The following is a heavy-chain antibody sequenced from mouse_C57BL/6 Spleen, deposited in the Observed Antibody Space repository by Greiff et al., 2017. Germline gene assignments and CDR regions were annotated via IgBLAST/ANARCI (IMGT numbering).Heavy chain of an antibody. CDR2: IWRGGST. V-gene: IGHV2-5*01. Sequence: VKVVESGPGLVQPSQSLSITCTVSGFSLTSYGVHWVRQSPGKGLEWLGVIWRGGSTDYNAAFMSRLSITKDNSKSQVFFKMNSLQADDTDIYYCAKGSSYYAMDYWGQGTSVTVSS. CDR3: AKGSSYYAMDY. J-gene: IGHJ4*01. D-gene: IGHD1-1*01. CDR1: GFSLTSYG.